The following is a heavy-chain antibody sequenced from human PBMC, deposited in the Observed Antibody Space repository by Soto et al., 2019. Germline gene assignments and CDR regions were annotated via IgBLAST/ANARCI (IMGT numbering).Heavy chain of an antibody. CDR2: INAYNGNT. D-gene: IGHD3-3*01. J-gene: IGHJ6*02. Sequence: GASVKVSCKASGYTFTSYGISWVRQAPGQGLEWMGRINAYNGNTSYAQKFQGRVTMTRDTSTSTVYMELSSLRSEDTAVYYCARDFNTYYDFWSGLMDVWGQGTTVTVSS. CDR3: ARDFNTYYDFWSGLMDV. V-gene: IGHV1-18*01. CDR1: GYTFTSYG.